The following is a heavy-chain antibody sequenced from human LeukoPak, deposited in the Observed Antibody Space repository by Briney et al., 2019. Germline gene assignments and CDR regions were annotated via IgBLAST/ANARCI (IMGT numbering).Heavy chain of an antibody. CDR2: INHSGST. J-gene: IGHJ4*02. D-gene: IGHD4-17*01. V-gene: IGHV4-34*08. Sequence: GSLRLSCAASGFTLSSYWMTWVRQAPGKGLEWIGEINHSGSTNYNPSLKSRVTISVDTSKNQFSLKLTSVTAADTAVYYCAKHEYGDLKDFDYWGQGTLVTVSS. CDR3: AKHEYGDLKDFDY. CDR1: GFTLSSYW.